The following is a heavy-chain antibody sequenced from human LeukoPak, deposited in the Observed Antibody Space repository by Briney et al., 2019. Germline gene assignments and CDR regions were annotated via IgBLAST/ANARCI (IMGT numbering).Heavy chain of an antibody. Sequence: ASVNVSCTASGYTFTGYYMHWVRHAPGPGHEWMGWINANSGGTNYAQNFQGRVTMTRDTSISTAYMELSRLRSDDTALYYCARASGRYSDAFDIWGQGTMVTVSS. D-gene: IGHD1-26*01. V-gene: IGHV1-2*02. CDR2: INANSGGT. CDR1: GYTFTGYY. CDR3: ARASGRYSDAFDI. J-gene: IGHJ3*02.